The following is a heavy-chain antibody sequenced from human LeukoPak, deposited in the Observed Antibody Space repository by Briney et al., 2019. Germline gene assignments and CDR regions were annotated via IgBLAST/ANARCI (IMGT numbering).Heavy chain of an antibody. CDR3: AGDDFWSGYYFPNYYYYGMDV. CDR1: GFTFSSYW. Sequence: GGSLRLSCAASGFTFSSYWMSWVRQAPGKGLEWVANIEQDGSEKYYVDSVKGRFTISRDDAKNSLYLQMNSLRAEDTAVYYCAGDDFWSGYYFPNYYYYGMDVWGQGTTVTVSS. J-gene: IGHJ6*02. D-gene: IGHD3-3*01. CDR2: IEQDGSEK. V-gene: IGHV3-7*03.